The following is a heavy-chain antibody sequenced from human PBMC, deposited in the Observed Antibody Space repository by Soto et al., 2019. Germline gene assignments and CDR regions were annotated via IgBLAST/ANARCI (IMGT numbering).Heavy chain of an antibody. Sequence: EVQLVESGGGLVQPGGSLRLSCAASGFTFSSYEMNWVRQAPGKGLEWVSYISSSGSTIYYADSVKGRFTISRDNAKNPLCLQMNGLRAEDTAVYYCARAAGGWLQFFVFCWYFDLWVRGTLVTVSS. CDR3: ARAAGGWLQFFVFCWYFDL. V-gene: IGHV3-48*03. CDR2: ISSSGSTI. D-gene: IGHD5-12*01. CDR1: GFTFSSYE. J-gene: IGHJ2*01.